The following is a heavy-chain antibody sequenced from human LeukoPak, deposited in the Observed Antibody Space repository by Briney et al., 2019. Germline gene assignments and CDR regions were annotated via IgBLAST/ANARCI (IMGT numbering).Heavy chain of an antibody. CDR3: ARGTMITFGGVIPTWYFDY. D-gene: IGHD3-16*02. CDR2: IYYSGST. J-gene: IGHJ4*02. CDR1: GGSISSSSYY. Sequence: SETLSLTCTVSGGSISSSSYYWGWIRQPPGKGLEWIGSIYYSGSTYYNPSLKSRVTISVDTSKNQFSLKLSSVTAADTAVYYCARGTMITFGGVIPTWYFDYWGQGTLVTVSS. V-gene: IGHV4-39*07.